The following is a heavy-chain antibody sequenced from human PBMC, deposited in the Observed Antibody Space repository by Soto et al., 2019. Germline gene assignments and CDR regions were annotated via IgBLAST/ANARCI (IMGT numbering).Heavy chain of an antibody. J-gene: IGHJ4*02. D-gene: IGHD3-10*01. V-gene: IGHV4-59*01. CDR1: GGSIISYY. Sequence: SETLSLTCNVSGGSIISYYWNWIRQPPGKTLEWIGDVYYSGSANYNPPLKSRVTISVDMSRNQFSLKLNSVTAADTAVYYCARGSMVRGPTPFDYWGQGTLVTVSS. CDR3: ARGSMVRGPTPFDY. CDR2: VYYSGSA.